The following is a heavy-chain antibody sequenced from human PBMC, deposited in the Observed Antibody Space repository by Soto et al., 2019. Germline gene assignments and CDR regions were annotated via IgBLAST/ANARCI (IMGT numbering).Heavy chain of an antibody. CDR2: IIPIFGTA. CDR3: ARDPVVAATGYFDY. Sequence: QVQLVQSGAEVKKPGSSVKVSCKASGGTFSSYAISWVRQAPGQGLEWMGGIIPIFGTANYAQKFQGRVTXXAXEXKSTAYMELSSLRSEDTAVYYCARDPVVAATGYFDYWGQGTLVTVSS. J-gene: IGHJ4*02. V-gene: IGHV1-69*12. CDR1: GGTFSSYA. D-gene: IGHD2-15*01.